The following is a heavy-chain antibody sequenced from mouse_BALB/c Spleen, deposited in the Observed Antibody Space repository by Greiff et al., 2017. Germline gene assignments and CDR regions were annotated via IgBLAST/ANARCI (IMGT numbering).Heavy chain of an antibody. J-gene: IGHJ3*01. Sequence: VKLMESGPGLVAPSQSLSITCTVSGFSLTSYGVHWVRQPPGKGLEWLGVIWAGGSTNYNSALMSRLSISKDNSKSQVFLKMNSLQTDDTAMYYCAREGDGNYGGFAYWGQGTLVTVSA. CDR3: AREGDGNYGGFAY. V-gene: IGHV2-9*02. D-gene: IGHD2-1*01. CDR2: IWAGGST. CDR1: GFSLTSYG.